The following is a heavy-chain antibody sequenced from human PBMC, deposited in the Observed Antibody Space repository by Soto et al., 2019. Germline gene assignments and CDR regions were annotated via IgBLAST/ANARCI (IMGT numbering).Heavy chain of an antibody. Sequence: ASVKVSCKXSGYTFTGYYMHWVRQAPGQGLEWMGWINPNSGGTNYAQKFQGRVTMTRDTSISTAYMELSRLRSDDTAVYYCARVSGYCSSTSCYSDYYYYGMDVWGQGTTVTVSS. CDR3: ARVSGYCSSTSCYSDYYYYGMDV. V-gene: IGHV1-2*02. D-gene: IGHD2-2*02. J-gene: IGHJ6*02. CDR1: GYTFTGYY. CDR2: INPNSGGT.